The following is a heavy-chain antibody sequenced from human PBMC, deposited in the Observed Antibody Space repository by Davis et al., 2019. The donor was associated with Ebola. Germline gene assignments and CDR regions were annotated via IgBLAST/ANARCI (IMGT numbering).Heavy chain of an antibody. J-gene: IGHJ4*02. CDR1: GYTFIYYY. Sequence: ASVKVSCKAFGYTFIYYYINWVRQTPGQGLEWMGRINPKSGATTYAQRFQGRVTMTRDTSSGTAYMDLGSLISDDTAVYYCARGPAANAPLDYWGQGTLVTVSS. CDR3: ARGPAANAPLDY. D-gene: IGHD2-2*01. CDR2: INPKSGAT. V-gene: IGHV1-2*02.